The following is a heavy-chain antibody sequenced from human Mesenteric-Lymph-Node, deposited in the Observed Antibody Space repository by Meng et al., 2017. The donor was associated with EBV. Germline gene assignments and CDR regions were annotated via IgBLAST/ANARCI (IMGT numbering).Heavy chain of an antibody. V-gene: IGHV4-61*01. J-gene: IGHJ5*02. CDR1: GDSVSSGSYY. Sequence: QVQLQDSGPGLVKPSETLSLTCTVSGDSVSSGSYYWYWIRQPPGKGLAWIGYIYYTGSTNYNPSLKSRVTISVDTSKNQFSLKLSSVTAADTAVYYCARGTTVEWFDPWGQGTLVTVSS. CDR2: IYYTGST. CDR3: ARGTTVEWFDP. D-gene: IGHD4-23*01.